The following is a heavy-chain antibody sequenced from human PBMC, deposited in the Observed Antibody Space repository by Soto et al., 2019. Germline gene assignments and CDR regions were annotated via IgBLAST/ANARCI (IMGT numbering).Heavy chain of an antibody. D-gene: IGHD4-17*01. CDR1: GGSINSGDYY. V-gene: IGHV4-30-4*01. J-gene: IGHJ5*02. Sequence: QVQLQESGPGLVKPLQTLSLTCTVSGGSINSGDYYWTWIRQSPGKGLEWIGYVFYSWSTYYNPSLKSRVTISVDTPKNHFSLKLISVTAADTAVYYCAIRSYRDYNWFDPWGQGALVTVSS. CDR3: AIRSYRDYNWFDP. CDR2: VFYSWST.